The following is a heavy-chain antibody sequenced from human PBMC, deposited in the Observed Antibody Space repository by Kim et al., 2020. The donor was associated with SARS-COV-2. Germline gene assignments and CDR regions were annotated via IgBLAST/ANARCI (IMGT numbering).Heavy chain of an antibody. J-gene: IGHJ6*02. CDR1: GGSVSSSSYF. V-gene: IGHV4-61*01. CDR2: IYYSGTT. Sequence: SETLSLTCTVSGGSVSSSSYFWSWIRQPPGKGLEWIGYIYYSGTTSYNPSLKSRVTISVDTSGNQFSLRLSSVTAADTAMYYCASTLYDFWSGSTYGMDVWGQGTTVTVSS. CDR3: ASTLYDFWSGSTYGMDV. D-gene: IGHD3-3*01.